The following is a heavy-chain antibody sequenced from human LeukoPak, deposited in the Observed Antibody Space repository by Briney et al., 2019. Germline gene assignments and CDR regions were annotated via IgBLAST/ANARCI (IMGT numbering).Heavy chain of an antibody. CDR2: ISGSGGST. V-gene: IGHV3-23*01. D-gene: IGHD2-15*01. CDR3: AKDERYCSGGSCYNLEAFDI. Sequence: SGGSLRLSCAASGFTFSSYAMSWVRQAPGKGLEWVSAISGSGGSTYYADSVKGRFTISRDNSKNTLYLQMNSLRAEDTAVYYCAKDERYCSGGSCYNLEAFDIWGQGTMVTVSS. CDR1: GFTFSSYA. J-gene: IGHJ3*02.